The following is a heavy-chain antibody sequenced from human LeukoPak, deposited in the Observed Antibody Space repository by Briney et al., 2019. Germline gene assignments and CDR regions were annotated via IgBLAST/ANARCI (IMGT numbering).Heavy chain of an antibody. D-gene: IGHD6-13*01. CDR3: ARGGAVAGPDWGDAFDI. J-gene: IGHJ3*02. V-gene: IGHV4-30-4*07. Sequence: SETLSLTCAVSGGSISSGVYSWSWLRQPPGKGLEWIGYIYYSGNAYYNPSLKSRVTISVDTSKNHFSLKLSSVTAADTAVYYCARGGAVAGPDWGDAFDIWGQGTMVTVSS. CDR1: GGSISSGVYS. CDR2: IYYSGNA.